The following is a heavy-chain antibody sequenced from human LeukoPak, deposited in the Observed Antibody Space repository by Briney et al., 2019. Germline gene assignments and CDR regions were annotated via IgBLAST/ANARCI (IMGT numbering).Heavy chain of an antibody. CDR2: ISSSSSYI. CDR1: GFTFSIYS. Sequence: GGSLRLSCAASGFTFSIYSMNWVRQAPGKGLEWVSSISSSSSYIYYADSVKGRFTISRDNAKNSLYLQMNSLRAEDTAVYYCARDLYYYDSSGYYLEYYYYYYMDVRGKGTTVTVSS. CDR3: ARDLYYYDSSGYYLEYYYYYYMDV. D-gene: IGHD3-22*01. V-gene: IGHV3-21*01. J-gene: IGHJ6*03.